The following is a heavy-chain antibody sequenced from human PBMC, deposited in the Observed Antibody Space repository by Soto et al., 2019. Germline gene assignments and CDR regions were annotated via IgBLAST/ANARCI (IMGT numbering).Heavy chain of an antibody. CDR1: GGTFSSNA. J-gene: IGHJ3*02. CDR3: ATLSRSRGAFEI. Sequence: QVQLVQSGAEVKKPGSSVKVSCKASGGTFSSNAITWVRQAPGQGLECMGGIIPLLGTTNYAQKFQGRVTITADESTTTAYMELSSLRSDDTAVYYCATLSRSRGAFEIWGQGTMVTVSS. D-gene: IGHD3-10*01. CDR2: IIPLLGTT. V-gene: IGHV1-69*12.